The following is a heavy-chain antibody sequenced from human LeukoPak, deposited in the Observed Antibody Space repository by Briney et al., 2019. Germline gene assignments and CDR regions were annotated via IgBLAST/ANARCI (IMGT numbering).Heavy chain of an antibody. CDR1: GFTFDDYA. J-gene: IGHJ3*02. CDR3: AKAIPTGNAFDI. V-gene: IGHV3-9*03. D-gene: IGHD1-14*01. CDR2: ISWNSGSI. Sequence: GRXLRLSCAASGFTFDDYAMHWVRRAPGRGLEWVSGISWNSGSIGYADSVKGRFTISRDNAKNSLYLQMNSLRAEDMALYYCAKAIPTGNAFDIWGQGTMVTVSS.